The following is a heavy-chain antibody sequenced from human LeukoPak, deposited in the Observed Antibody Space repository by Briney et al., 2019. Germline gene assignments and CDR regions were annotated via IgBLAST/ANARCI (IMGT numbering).Heavy chain of an antibody. CDR2: LSQSAIKA. CDR3: AKANSGSYPQYFDY. Sequence: GGSLRLSCAASGFVFSNFDMHWVRQAPGKGLQWVALLSQSAIKASYADSVRGRFTISRDNSKNMLYLQMNSLRAEDTAVYYCAKANSGSYPQYFDYWGQGTLVTVSS. V-gene: IGHV3-30*18. D-gene: IGHD1-26*01. CDR1: GFVFSNFD. J-gene: IGHJ4*02.